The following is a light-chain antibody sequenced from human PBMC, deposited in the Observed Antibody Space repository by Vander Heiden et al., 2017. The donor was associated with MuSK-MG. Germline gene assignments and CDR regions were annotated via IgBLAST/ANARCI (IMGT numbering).Light chain of an antibody. J-gene: IGKJ3*01. CDR1: QSVSSSY. Sequence: EIVLTQSPGTLSLSPGERATLSCRASQSVSSSYLAWYQQKPGQAPRLLIYGASSRATGIPDRFSGSGSGTDFTLTISRLEPEDFAVYYCQQDGSSPFTFGRGTKVDIK. CDR3: QQDGSSPFT. CDR2: GAS. V-gene: IGKV3-20*01.